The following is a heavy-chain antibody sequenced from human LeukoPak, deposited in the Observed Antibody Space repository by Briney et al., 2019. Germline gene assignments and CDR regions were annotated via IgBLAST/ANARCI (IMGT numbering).Heavy chain of an antibody. J-gene: IGHJ6*03. D-gene: IGHD1-26*01. CDR3: ARVKMGATVSDYYYYYMDV. CDR2: IISHGGNT. CDR1: GFPFSSYT. Sequence: GGSLSHSCTASGFPFSSYTMHWVRQAPGKGLEYVSAIISHGGNTHYTNSVKGRFTISRDNSKNTLYLQMGSLRPDDMAVYYCARVKMGATVSDYYYYYMDVWGKGTTVTVSS. V-gene: IGHV3-64*01.